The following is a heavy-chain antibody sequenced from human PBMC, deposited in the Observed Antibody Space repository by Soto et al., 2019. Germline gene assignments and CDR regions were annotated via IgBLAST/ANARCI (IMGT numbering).Heavy chain of an antibody. Sequence: KPSETLSLTCGVSGYSIRDGYFWAWVRQSPGKGLEWIGTIYHSGSTYYNPSLKSRVTISLDTSNNRYSLNLMSVTAADTAVYYCARDAGTYRYCFDYWGQGTLVTVSS. CDR3: ARDAGTYRYCFDY. V-gene: IGHV4-38-2*02. CDR1: GYSIRDGYF. J-gene: IGHJ4*02. CDR2: IYHSGST.